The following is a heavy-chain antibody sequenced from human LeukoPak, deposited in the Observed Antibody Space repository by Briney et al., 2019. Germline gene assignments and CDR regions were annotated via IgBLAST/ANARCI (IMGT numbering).Heavy chain of an antibody. CDR2: ISYDGSNK. CDR1: GFTLSSYA. V-gene: IGHV3-30*18. CDR3: VKDGSGSYYTYYFDY. D-gene: IGHD3-10*01. Sequence: GRSLRLSCAASGFTLSSYAMHWVRQAPGKGLEWVAVISYDGSNKYYADSVKGRFSISRDNSKNTLYLQMSSLRAEDTAVYYCVKDGSGSYYTYYFDYWGQGTLVTVSS. J-gene: IGHJ4*02.